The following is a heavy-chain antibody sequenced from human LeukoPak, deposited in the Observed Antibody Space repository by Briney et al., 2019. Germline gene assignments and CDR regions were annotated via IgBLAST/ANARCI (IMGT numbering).Heavy chain of an antibody. D-gene: IGHD2-21*02. J-gene: IGHJ5*02. CDR3: ARGVPATVVVTARNWFDP. V-gene: IGHV4-38-2*01. CDR1: GYSISSGYY. CDR2: INHSVST. Sequence: SETLSLTCAVSGYSISSGYYWGWIRQPPGKGLEWIGEINHSVSTNYNPSLKSRVTISVDTANNQFSLKLSSVTAADTAVYYCARGVPATVVVTARNWFDPWGQGTLVTVSS.